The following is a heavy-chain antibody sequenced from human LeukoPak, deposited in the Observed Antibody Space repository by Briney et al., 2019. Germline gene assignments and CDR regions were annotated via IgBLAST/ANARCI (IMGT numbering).Heavy chain of an antibody. CDR3: AKDAGFYYYMDV. D-gene: IGHD5-12*01. CDR1: GFTFNNYG. V-gene: IGHV3-30*02. Sequence: PGGSLRLSCVAPGFTFNNYGFHWVRQAPGKGLEWVAFIRSDGSDRYYADSVKGRFTISRDDSKSTLYLQMNSLRAEDTAVYYCAKDAGFYYYMDVWGKGTTVTVSS. J-gene: IGHJ6*03. CDR2: IRSDGSDR.